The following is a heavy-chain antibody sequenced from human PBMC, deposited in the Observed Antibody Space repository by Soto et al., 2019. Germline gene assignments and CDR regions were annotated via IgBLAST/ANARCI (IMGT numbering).Heavy chain of an antibody. CDR2: ISGSGGGA. CDR1: GFTFSSYG. J-gene: IGHJ1*01. D-gene: IGHD3-10*01. CDR3: AKDSDREYFQH. V-gene: IGHV3-23*01. Sequence: GGSLRLSCAASGFTFSSYGMSWVRQAPEKGLEWVSGISGSGGGAYYADSVKGRFTISRDNSENTLYLQMNSLRVEDTAVYYCAKDSDREYFQHWGQGXLVTVSS.